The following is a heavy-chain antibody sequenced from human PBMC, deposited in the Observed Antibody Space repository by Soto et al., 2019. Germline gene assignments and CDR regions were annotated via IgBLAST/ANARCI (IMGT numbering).Heavy chain of an antibody. J-gene: IGHJ4*02. Sequence: QLQLQESGPGLVKPSETLSLTCTVSGGSISSSSYYWGWIRQPPGKGLEWIGSIYYSGSTYYNLSLKSRVNISVDTSKTQFSLKLSSVTAADTAVYFCERVPGYCSGDSCRIDYWGQGTLVTVSS. CDR3: ERVPGYCSGDSCRIDY. V-gene: IGHV4-39*01. D-gene: IGHD2-15*01. CDR2: IYYSGST. CDR1: GGSISSSSYY.